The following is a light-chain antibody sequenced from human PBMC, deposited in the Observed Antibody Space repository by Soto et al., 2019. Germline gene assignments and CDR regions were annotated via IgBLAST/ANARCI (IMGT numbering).Light chain of an antibody. CDR2: GAS. CDR1: QSVSSSY. J-gene: IGKJ1*01. CDR3: QQYGSSRT. V-gene: IGKV3-20*01. Sequence: EIVLSRSPGTLSLSPGERATLSCRASQSVSSSYLAWYQQKPGQAPRLLIYGASSRATGIPDRFSGSGSGTDFTLTISRLEPEDSAVYYYQQYGSSRTFGQGTKMEIK.